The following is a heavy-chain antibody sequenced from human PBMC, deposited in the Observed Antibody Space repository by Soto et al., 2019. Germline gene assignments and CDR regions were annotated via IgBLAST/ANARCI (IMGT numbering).Heavy chain of an antibody. D-gene: IGHD3-10*01. Sequence: GGSLRLSCAASGFTFSNAWMSWVRQAPGKGLEWVGRIKSKTDGGNTDYAAPVTGRFTISRDDSKNTLYLQMISLKTEEPSVYYCTPETYYYGSRSYFDYWGQGTLVNVSS. J-gene: IGHJ4*02. V-gene: IGHV3-15*01. CDR2: IKSKTDGGNT. CDR3: TPETYYYGSRSYFDY. CDR1: GFTFSNAW.